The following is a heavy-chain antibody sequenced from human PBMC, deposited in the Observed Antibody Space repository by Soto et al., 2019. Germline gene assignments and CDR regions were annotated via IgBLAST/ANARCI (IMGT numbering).Heavy chain of an antibody. D-gene: IGHD7-27*01. CDR2: ISYDGSNK. CDR1: GFTFSSYG. CDR3: AKDAHLNWGLYYFDY. J-gene: IGHJ4*02. Sequence: QVQLVESGGGVVQPGRSLRLSCAASGFTFSSYGMHWVRQAPGKGLEWVAVISYDGSNKYYADSVKGRFTISRDNSKNTRYLQMNSLRAEDTAVYYCAKDAHLNWGLYYFDYWGQGTLVTVSS. V-gene: IGHV3-30*18.